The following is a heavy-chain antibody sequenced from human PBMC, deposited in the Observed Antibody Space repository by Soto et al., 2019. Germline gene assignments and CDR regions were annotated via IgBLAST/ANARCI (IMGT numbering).Heavy chain of an antibody. CDR1: GDSVSSYY. CDR3: ARGVLRYYHYGMDV. V-gene: IGHV4-59*02. J-gene: IGHJ6*02. CDR2: IYISGNT. Sequence: QVQLQESGPGLVKPSETLSLSCTVSGDSVSSYYWSWIRQLPGRGLEWIGYIYISGNTNYNPPLKSRVTISRDTSKNQFSLNLKSVTAADTAVYYCARGVLRYYHYGMDVWGQGTTVTVSS.